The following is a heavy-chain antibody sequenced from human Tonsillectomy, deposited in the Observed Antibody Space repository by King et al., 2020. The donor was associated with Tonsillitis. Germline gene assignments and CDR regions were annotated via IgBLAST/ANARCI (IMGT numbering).Heavy chain of an antibody. J-gene: IGHJ3*01. CDR3: ARAGINETPDAFDV. Sequence: VQLQESGPGLVKPSQTLSLTCTVSGGSISSGDYLWSWIRQPPGRGLEWIGYIYRSGTTYYNLSLKSRVIISVDMSKNQFSLNLSSVTAADTAVYYCARAGINETPDAFDVWGQGTKITVSS. D-gene: IGHD1-20*01. CDR2: IYRSGTT. V-gene: IGHV4-30-4*01. CDR1: GGSISSGDYL.